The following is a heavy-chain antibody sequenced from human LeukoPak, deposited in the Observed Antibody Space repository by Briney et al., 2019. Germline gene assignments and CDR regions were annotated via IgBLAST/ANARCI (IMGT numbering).Heavy chain of an antibody. D-gene: IGHD5-18*01. CDR1: GFTFSSYA. CDR3: AKERTEYSYGYTGAFDI. V-gene: IGHV3-23*01. J-gene: IGHJ3*02. CDR2: ISGSGGST. Sequence: GGSLRHSCAASGFTFSSYAMSWVRQAPGKGLEWVSAISGSGGSTHYADSVKGRFTISRDNSKNTLYLQMNSLRAEDTAVYYCAKERTEYSYGYTGAFDIWGQGTMVTVSS.